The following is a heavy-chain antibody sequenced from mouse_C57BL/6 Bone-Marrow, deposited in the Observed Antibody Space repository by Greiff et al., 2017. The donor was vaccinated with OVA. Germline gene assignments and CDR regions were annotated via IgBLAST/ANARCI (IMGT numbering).Heavy chain of an antibody. Sequence: QVQLQQSGAELARPGASVKLSCKASGYTFTSYGISWVKQRTGQGLEWIGEIYPRSGNTYYNEKFKGKATLTADKSSSTAYMELRSLTSEDSAVYFCARDPTAHTFAYWGQGTLVTVSA. D-gene: IGHD3-1*01. CDR2: IYPRSGNT. V-gene: IGHV1-81*01. CDR3: ARDPTAHTFAY. CDR1: GYTFTSYG. J-gene: IGHJ3*01.